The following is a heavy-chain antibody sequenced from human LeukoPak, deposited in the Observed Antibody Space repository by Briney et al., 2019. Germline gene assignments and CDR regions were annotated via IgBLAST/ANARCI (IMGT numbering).Heavy chain of an antibody. CDR2: IFYTGST. V-gene: IGHV4-39*07. CDR1: GGSISSNRYY. CDR3: ARLSPNTVTIDY. J-gene: IGHJ4*02. D-gene: IGHD3-3*01. Sequence: SETLSLTCTVSGGSISSNRYYWGWISQPPGKGLKWIGNIFYTGSTYYNPSLKSRVTISVDTSKNQFSLKLSSVTAADPAVYYCARLSPNTVTIDYWGQGTLVTVSS.